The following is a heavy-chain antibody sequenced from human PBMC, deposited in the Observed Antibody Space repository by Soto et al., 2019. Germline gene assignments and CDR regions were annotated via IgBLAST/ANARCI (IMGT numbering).Heavy chain of an antibody. CDR3: ARDPIWTYTWNHARLNYLDP. Sequence: GASVKVSCKASGYTFTNNVIHWLRQAPGQTLEWMGWIHTAKGNTKYSQKFEARVTLTRDTAASTAYMELYSLRSDDTAVYYCARDPIWTYTWNHARLNYLDPRPQGPLVTVAS. CDR1: GYTFTNNV. V-gene: IGHV1-3*04. D-gene: IGHD1-20*01. CDR2: IHTAKGNT. J-gene: IGHJ5*02.